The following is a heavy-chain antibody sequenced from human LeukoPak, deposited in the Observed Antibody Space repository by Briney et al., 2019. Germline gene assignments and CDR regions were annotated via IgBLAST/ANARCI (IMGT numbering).Heavy chain of an antibody. CDR2: ISTGSSTI. CDR1: GFTFNTYS. D-gene: IGHD6-19*01. Sequence: GGSLRLSCAASGFTFNTYSMNWVRQAPGKGLEWVSYISTGSSTIYYADSVKGRFTISRDNAKNSLYLRMNSLRAEDTAVYYCARSSALDYWGQGTLVTVSS. CDR3: ARSSALDY. V-gene: IGHV3-48*01. J-gene: IGHJ4*02.